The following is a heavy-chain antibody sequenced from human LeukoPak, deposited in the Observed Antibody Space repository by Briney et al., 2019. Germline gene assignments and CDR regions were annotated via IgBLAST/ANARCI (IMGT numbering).Heavy chain of an antibody. D-gene: IGHD2-2*01. CDR3: ARDGHIVVVPAANWFDP. CDR1: GYTFTSYG. CDR2: INPSGGST. Sequence: ASVKVSCKASGYTFTSYGISWVRQAPGQGLEWMGIINPSGGSTSYAQKFQGRVTMTRGTSTSTVYMELSSLRSEDTAVYYCARDGHIVVVPAANWFDPWGQGTLVTVSS. V-gene: IGHV1-46*01. J-gene: IGHJ5*02.